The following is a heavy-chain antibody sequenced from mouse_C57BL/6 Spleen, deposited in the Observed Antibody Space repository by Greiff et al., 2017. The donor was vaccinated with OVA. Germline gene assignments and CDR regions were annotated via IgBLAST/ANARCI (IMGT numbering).Heavy chain of an antibody. V-gene: IGHV3-6*01. CDR2: ISYDGSN. J-gene: IGHJ3*01. D-gene: IGHD4-1*01. CDR1: GYSITSGYY. Sequence: EVKLVESGPGLVKPSQSLSLTCSVTGYSITSGYYWNWIRQFPGNKLEWMGYISYDGSNNYNPSLKNRISITRDTSKNQFFLKLNSVTTEDTATYYCARDLTGTAWFAYWGQGTLVTVSA. CDR3: ARDLTGTAWFAY.